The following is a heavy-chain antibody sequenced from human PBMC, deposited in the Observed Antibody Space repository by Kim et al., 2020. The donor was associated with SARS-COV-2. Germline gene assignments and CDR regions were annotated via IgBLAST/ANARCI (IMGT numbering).Heavy chain of an antibody. V-gene: IGHV4-30-2*05. J-gene: IGHJ3*02. Sequence: SLQRRVTISVDTSKNQFSLKLSSVTAADTAVYYCARDRSATVTFSDAFDIWGQGTMVTVSS. D-gene: IGHD4-17*01. CDR3: ARDRSATVTFSDAFDI.